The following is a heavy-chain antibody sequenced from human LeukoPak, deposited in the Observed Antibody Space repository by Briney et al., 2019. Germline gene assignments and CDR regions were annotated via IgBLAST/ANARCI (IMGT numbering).Heavy chain of an antibody. CDR3: ARDSYYFDSSGYYFAEYFQH. CDR1: GFTFNKYA. CDR2: ITYDENIQ. J-gene: IGHJ1*01. D-gene: IGHD3-22*01. V-gene: IGHV3-30*04. Sequence: GGSLRLSCAASGFTFNKYAMHWVRQLPGKGLEWVAVITYDENIQYYADSVQGRFTISRDNFKNTLYLQMNRLRAEDTAVYYCARDSYYFDSSGYYFAEYFQHWGQGTLVTVSS.